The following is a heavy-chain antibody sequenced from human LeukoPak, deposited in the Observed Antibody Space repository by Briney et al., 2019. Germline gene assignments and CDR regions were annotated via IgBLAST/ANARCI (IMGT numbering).Heavy chain of an antibody. CDR1: GGSISSSSYY. V-gene: IGHV4-39*07. D-gene: IGHD2-2*02. CDR3: ARVVPAAIHGWFDP. J-gene: IGHJ5*02. CDR2: IYYSGGT. Sequence: SETLSLTCTVSGGSISSSSYYWGWIRQPPGKGLEWIGSIYYSGGTYYNPSLKSRVTISVDTSKNQFSLKLSSVTAADTAVYYCARVVPAAIHGWFDPWGQGTLVTVSS.